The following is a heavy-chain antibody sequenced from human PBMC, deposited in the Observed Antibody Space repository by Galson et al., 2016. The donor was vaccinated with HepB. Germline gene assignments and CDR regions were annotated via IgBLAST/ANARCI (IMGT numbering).Heavy chain of an antibody. Sequence: SETLSLTCTVSGGSISGSYWSWLRQPPGKGLELIGYVSDSGTPSYNPSLKSRVTISEDTSKNQFSLKLTSVTAVDTAVYYCARGASALSLWGQGTLVTVSS. CDR2: VSDSGTP. CDR3: ARGASALSL. V-gene: IGHV4-59*01. D-gene: IGHD2-15*01. CDR1: GGSISGSY. J-gene: IGHJ4*02.